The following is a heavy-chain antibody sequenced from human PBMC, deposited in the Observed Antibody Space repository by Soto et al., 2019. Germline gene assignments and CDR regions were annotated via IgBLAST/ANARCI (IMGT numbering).Heavy chain of an antibody. D-gene: IGHD1-26*01. J-gene: IGHJ3*02. CDR3: ARESVGATRDAFDI. Sequence: QVQLVQSGAEVKKPGASVKVSCKASGYTFTGYYMHWVRQAPGQGLEWMGWINPNSGGTNYAQKVQGWVTMTRDTAISTAYMELSRLRSDDKAVSYCARESVGATRDAFDIWGQGTMVTVSS. CDR2: INPNSGGT. CDR1: GYTFTGYY. V-gene: IGHV1-2*04.